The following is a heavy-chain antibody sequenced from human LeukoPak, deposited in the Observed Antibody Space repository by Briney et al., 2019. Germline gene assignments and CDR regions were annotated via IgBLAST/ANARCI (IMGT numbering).Heavy chain of an antibody. CDR3: ARDNGWFDP. D-gene: IGHD2-8*01. J-gene: IGHJ5*02. V-gene: IGHV4-59*01. CDR2: IYSSGST. Sequence: SETLSLTCTVSGGSISSYYWSWIRQPPGKGLEWIGYIYSSGSTNYNPSLKSRVTISVDTSKNQFSLKLSSVTAADTAVYYCARDNGWFDPWGQGTLVTVSS. CDR1: GGSISSYY.